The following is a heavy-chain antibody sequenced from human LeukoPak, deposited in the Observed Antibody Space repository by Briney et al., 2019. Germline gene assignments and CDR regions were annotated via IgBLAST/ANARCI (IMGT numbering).Heavy chain of an antibody. Sequence: PSETLSLTCAVYGGSFSGYYWGWIRQPPGKGLEWIGEINHSGSTNYNPSLKSRVTISVDTSKNQFSLKLSSVTAADTAVYYCASRAFDIWGQGTMVTVSS. CDR1: GGSFSGYY. J-gene: IGHJ3*02. CDR3: ASRAFDI. CDR2: INHSGST. V-gene: IGHV4-34*01.